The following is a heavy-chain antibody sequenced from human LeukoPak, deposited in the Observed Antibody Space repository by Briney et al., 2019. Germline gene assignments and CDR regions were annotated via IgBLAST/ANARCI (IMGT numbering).Heavy chain of an antibody. D-gene: IGHD3-10*01. J-gene: IGHJ4*02. CDR1: GGSISSSSYY. CDR3: ARGSWYYYGSGSNNN. V-gene: IGHV4-30-4*08. CDR2: IYYSGST. Sequence: SETLSLTCTISGGSISSSSYYWGWIRQPPGKGLEWIGYIYYSGSTYYNPSLKSRVTISVDTSKNQFSLKLSSVTAADTAVYYCARGSWYYYGSGSNNNWGQGTLVTVSS.